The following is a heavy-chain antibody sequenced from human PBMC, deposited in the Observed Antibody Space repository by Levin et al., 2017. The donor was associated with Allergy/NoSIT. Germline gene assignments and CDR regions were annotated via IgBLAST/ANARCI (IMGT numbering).Heavy chain of an antibody. CDR2: ISPHNGKT. D-gene: IGHD3-3*02. V-gene: IGHV1-18*01. CDR1: GYTFISYG. CDR3: ARDPERTISIHHYGMDV. Sequence: EASVKVSCKASGYTFISYGVAWLRRTAGQGLEWVGWISPHNGKTYYAQKFQGRVTMTTDTSTSTAFMELTNLGSDDTAVYFCARDPERTISIHHYGMDVWGQGTTVGVSS. J-gene: IGHJ6*02.